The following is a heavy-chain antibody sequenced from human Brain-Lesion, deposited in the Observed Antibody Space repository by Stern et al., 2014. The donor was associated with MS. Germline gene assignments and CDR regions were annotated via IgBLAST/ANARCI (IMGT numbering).Heavy chain of an antibody. D-gene: IGHD6-13*01. J-gene: IGHJ4*02. V-gene: IGHV4-4*02. Sequence: VHLVESGPGLVKPSGTLSLTCAVSGGSISSSNWWSWVRQSPGKGLEWIGESDHSGSTIYNPSLKRRVTVSVDKSKNRFSLNLRSVTAADTAVYFCARFPASRPHVFDSWGQGTLVTVSS. CDR1: GGSISSSNW. CDR3: ARFPASRPHVFDS. CDR2: SDHSGST.